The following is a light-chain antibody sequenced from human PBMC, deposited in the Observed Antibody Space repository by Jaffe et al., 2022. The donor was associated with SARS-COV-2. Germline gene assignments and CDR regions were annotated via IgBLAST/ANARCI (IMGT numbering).Light chain of an antibody. CDR3: GAWDDSLNGWV. Sequence: QSVLTQPSSASGAPGQRVTFSCSGSSSNIGSNTVNWYQQFPGTAPKLVIHSNNQRPSGVPDRFSGSRSGTSASLAISGLQSEDEADYYCGAWDDSLNGWVFGGGTKLTVL. CDR2: SNN. J-gene: IGLJ3*02. CDR1: SSNIGSNT. V-gene: IGLV1-44*01.